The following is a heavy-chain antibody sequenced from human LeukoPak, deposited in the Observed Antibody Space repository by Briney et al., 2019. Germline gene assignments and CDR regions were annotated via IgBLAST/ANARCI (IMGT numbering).Heavy chain of an antibody. V-gene: IGHV4-38-2*02. Sequence: SETLSLTCTVSGYSISSGYYWGWIRQPPGKGLEWIGSIYHSGSTYYNPSLKSRVTTSVDTSKNQFSLKLSSVTAADTAVYYCAREGEVTVFDYWGQGTLVTVSS. CDR2: IYHSGST. J-gene: IGHJ4*02. CDR1: GYSISSGYY. D-gene: IGHD2-21*02. CDR3: AREGEVTVFDY.